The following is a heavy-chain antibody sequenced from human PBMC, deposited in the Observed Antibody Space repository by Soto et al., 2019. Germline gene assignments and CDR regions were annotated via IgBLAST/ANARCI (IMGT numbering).Heavy chain of an antibody. CDR2: ISAYNGTT. V-gene: IGHV1-18*01. CDR1: GYTFTSYG. CDR3: AIDNHGNYSSDY. Sequence: QVQLVQSGAEVKKPGASVKVSCKASGYTFTSYGISWVRQAPGKGLEWMGWISAYNGTTNYAQKLQGRVSMTTDTSTSTAYMELRSLRSDDTAVYYCAIDNHGNYSSDYWGQGTLVTVSS. D-gene: IGHD4-4*01. J-gene: IGHJ4*02.